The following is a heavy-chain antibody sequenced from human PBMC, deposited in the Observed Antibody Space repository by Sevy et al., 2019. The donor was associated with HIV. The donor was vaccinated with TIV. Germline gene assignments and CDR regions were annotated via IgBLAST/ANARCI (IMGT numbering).Heavy chain of an antibody. Sequence: GGSLRLSCAASGFTFSSYWMHWVRQAPGKGLVWVSRINSDGSSTSYADSVKGRFTISRDNAKNTLYLQMNSLRAEDTAVYYCARAPHCSSTSCFSIAAAGFDYWGQGTLVTVSS. CDR2: INSDGSST. CDR1: GFTFSSYW. V-gene: IGHV3-74*01. D-gene: IGHD2-2*01. J-gene: IGHJ4*02. CDR3: ARAPHCSSTSCFSIAAAGFDY.